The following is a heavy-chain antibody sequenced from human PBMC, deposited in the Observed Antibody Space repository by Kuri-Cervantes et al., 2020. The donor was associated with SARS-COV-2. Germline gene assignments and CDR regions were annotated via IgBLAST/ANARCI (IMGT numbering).Heavy chain of an antibody. CDR2: ISSSSSTI. J-gene: IGHJ6*02. D-gene: IGHD3-16*02. CDR1: GFTFSDHY. V-gene: IGHV3-48*02. CDR3: ARESLSLGELSFDGMDG. Sequence: GGSLRLSCAASGFTFSDHYMDWVRQAPGKGLEWVSYISSSSSTIYYADSVKGRFTISRDNAKNSLYLQMNSLRDEDTAVYYCARESLSLGELSFDGMDGWGQGTTVTVSS.